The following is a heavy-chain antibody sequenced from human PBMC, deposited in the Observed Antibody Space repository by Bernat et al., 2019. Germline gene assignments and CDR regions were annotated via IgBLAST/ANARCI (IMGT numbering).Heavy chain of an antibody. J-gene: IGHJ3*02. CDR1: GFTFSSYG. V-gene: IGHV3-33*01. Sequence: QVQLVESGGGVVQPGRSLRLSCAASGFTFSSYGMHWVRQAPGKGLEWVAVIWYDGSNKYYADSVKGRFTISRDNSKKTLYLQMNSLRAEDTAVYYCAREWRLTYGDFDDDAFDIWGQGTMVTVSS. CDR2: IWYDGSNK. CDR3: AREWRLTYGDFDDDAFDI. D-gene: IGHD4-17*01.